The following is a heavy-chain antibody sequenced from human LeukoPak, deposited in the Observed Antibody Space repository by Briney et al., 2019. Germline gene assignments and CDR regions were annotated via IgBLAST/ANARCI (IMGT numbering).Heavy chain of an antibody. J-gene: IGHJ5*02. CDR3: ARDYYDSSGLSLDWFDP. V-gene: IGHV4-30-4*07. CDR1: GGSISSGGYS. Sequence: SETLSLTCAVSGGSISSGGYSWSWIRQPPGKGLEWIGYIYYSGSTYYNPSLKSRVTISVDTSKNQFSLKLSSVTAADTAVYYCARDYYDSSGLSLDWFDPWGQGTLVTVSS. D-gene: IGHD3-22*01. CDR2: IYYSGST.